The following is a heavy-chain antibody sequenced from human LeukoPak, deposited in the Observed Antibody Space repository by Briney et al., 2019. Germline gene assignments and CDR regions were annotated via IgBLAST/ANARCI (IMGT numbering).Heavy chain of an antibody. D-gene: IGHD3-10*01. J-gene: IGHJ3*02. CDR3: ARDSGRFDVFDI. Sequence: GGSLRLSCAASGFTVTTNYMSWVRQAPGKGLEWVSVIFSGGSTYYAESVKGRFTISRDNSKNTLYLQMNSLRVEDTAVYYCARDSGRFDVFDIWGQGTMVTVSS. V-gene: IGHV3-66*01. CDR1: GFTVTTNY. CDR2: IFSGGST.